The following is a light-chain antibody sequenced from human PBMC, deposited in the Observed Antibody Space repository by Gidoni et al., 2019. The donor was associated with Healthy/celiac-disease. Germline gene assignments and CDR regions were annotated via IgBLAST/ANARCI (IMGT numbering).Light chain of an antibody. J-gene: IGKJ4*01. V-gene: IGKV4-1*01. Sequence: DIVMTQSPDSLAVSLGERATINCKSSQSVLYSSNNKNYLAWYQQKPGQPHKLLIYWASTRESGVPDRFSGSGSVTDFTLTIGSLQAEDVAVDYCQQYYSTPLTFGGGTKVEIK. CDR2: WAS. CDR1: QSVLYSSNNKNY. CDR3: QQYYSTPLT.